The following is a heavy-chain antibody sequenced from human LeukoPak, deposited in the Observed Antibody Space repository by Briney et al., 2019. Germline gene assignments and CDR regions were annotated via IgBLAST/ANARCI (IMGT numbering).Heavy chain of an antibody. CDR2: IYSSGST. CDR1: GGSISSYY. D-gene: IGHD3-22*01. CDR3: ARARDYYDSSSYPNWFDP. Sequence: SETLSLTCTVSGGSISSYYWTWIRRPAGKGLEWIGRIYSSGSTNYNPSLKSRVIMSVDKSQNQFSLKLSSVTAADTAVYYCARARDYYDSSSYPNWFDPWGQGTLVTVSS. J-gene: IGHJ5*02. V-gene: IGHV4-4*07.